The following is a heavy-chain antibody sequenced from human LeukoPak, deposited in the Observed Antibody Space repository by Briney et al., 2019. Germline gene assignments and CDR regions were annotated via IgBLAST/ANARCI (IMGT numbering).Heavy chain of an antibody. V-gene: IGHV3-23*01. J-gene: IGHJ4*02. D-gene: IGHD5-18*01. Sequence: TGGSLRLSCAASGFTFSSYAMSWVRQAPGKGLEWVSAISGSGGSTYYADSVKGRFTISRDNSKNTLYLQMNSLKSEDTAVYYCITAWGYSYGYDFWGQGTLVTVSS. CDR1: GFTFSSYA. CDR2: ISGSGGST. CDR3: ITAWGYSYGYDF.